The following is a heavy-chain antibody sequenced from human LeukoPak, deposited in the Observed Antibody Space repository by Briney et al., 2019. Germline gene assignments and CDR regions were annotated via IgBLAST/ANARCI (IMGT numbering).Heavy chain of an antibody. J-gene: IGHJ4*02. CDR1: GYSINNGYY. CDR2: MYHSGST. Sequence: PSETLSLTCTVSGYSINNGYYWGWIRQPPGKGLEWIGTMYHSGSTNYNPSLKSRVTISVDTSKNQFSLKLSSVTAADTAVYFCARGFRGDNFDYWGQGTLVTVSS. D-gene: IGHD7-27*01. V-gene: IGHV4-38-2*02. CDR3: ARGFRGDNFDY.